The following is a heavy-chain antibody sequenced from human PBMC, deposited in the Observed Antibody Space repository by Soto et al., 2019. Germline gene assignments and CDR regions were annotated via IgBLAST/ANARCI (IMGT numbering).Heavy chain of an antibody. D-gene: IGHD3-9*01. CDR3: ARGYYDILTAFGDYYYYGMDV. Sequence: ASVKVSCKASGYTFTSYGINWVRQAPGQGLEWMGWISAYNGNTNYAQKLQGRVTMTTDTSTSTAYMELRSLRSDDTAVYYCARGYYDILTAFGDYYYYGMDVWGQGTTVTVSS. CDR1: GYTFTSYG. CDR2: ISAYNGNT. V-gene: IGHV1-18*04. J-gene: IGHJ6*02.